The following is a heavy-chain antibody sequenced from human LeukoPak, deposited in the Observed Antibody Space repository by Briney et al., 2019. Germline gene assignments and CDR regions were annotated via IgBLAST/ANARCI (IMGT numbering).Heavy chain of an antibody. J-gene: IGHJ6*03. Sequence: GGSLRLSCAASGFTFSSYSMNWVRQAPGTGLEWVSYISSSSSTIYHADSVKGRFTISRDNAKNSLYLQMNSLRAEDTAVYCCARDGTRYYYYYYMDVWGKGTTVTVSS. CDR1: GFTFSSYS. CDR2: ISSSSSTI. CDR3: ARDGTRYYYYYYMDV. V-gene: IGHV3-48*04. D-gene: IGHD1-26*01.